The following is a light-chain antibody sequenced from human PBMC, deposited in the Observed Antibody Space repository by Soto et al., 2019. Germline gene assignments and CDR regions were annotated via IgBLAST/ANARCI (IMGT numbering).Light chain of an antibody. CDR3: QQRSNWPT. CDR1: QSVSSNH. CDR2: GGS. V-gene: IGKV3D-20*02. Sequence: DIVLTQSPGTLSLSPGERATLSCRASQSVSSNHLAWYQQKPGQAPRLLIYGGSSRATGIPVRFSGSGSGTDFTLTISRLEPEDFAVYYCQQRSNWPTFGQGTKVDIK. J-gene: IGKJ1*01.